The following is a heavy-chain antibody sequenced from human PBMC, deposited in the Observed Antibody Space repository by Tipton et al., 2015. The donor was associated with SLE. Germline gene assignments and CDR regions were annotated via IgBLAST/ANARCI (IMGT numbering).Heavy chain of an antibody. CDR2: INHSGST. V-gene: IGHV4-34*01. J-gene: IGHJ3*02. D-gene: IGHD3-3*01. CDR3: ARVYEEGWEFLDDAFDI. CDR1: GGSFSDYY. Sequence: TLSLTCAVYGGSFSDYYWSWIRPPPGKGLEWIGEINHSGSTNYNPSLKSRVTISVDTSKNQFSLKLSSVTAADMAVYYCARVYEEGWEFLDDAFDIWGQGTMVTVSS.